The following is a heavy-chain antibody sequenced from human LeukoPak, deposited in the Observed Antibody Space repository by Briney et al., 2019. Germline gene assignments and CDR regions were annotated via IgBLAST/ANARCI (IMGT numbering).Heavy chain of an antibody. J-gene: IGHJ5*02. CDR2: INSDGSST. D-gene: IGHD6-19*01. CDR3: AKVLHDPRMRAVPPSAGS. Sequence: PGGSLRLSCAASGFTFSSYWMHWVRQAPGKGLVWVSRINSDGSSTSYADSVKGRFTISRDNAKNTLYLQMNSLRPEDTAVYYCAKVLHDPRMRAVPPSAGSWGQGTLVTVAS. V-gene: IGHV3-74*01. CDR1: GFTFSSYW.